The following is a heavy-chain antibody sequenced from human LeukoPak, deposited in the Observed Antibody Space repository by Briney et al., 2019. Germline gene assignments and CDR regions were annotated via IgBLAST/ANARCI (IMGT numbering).Heavy chain of an antibody. CDR3: TRDEWAGYYDISGYADGMDV. Sequence: GASVKVSCKASGYTFTSYGISWVRHAPGQGLEWMGWISAYNGNTNYAQKLQGRVTMTTDTSTSTAYMELRSLRSDDTAVYDCTRDEWAGYYDISGYADGMDVWGQGTTVTVSS. V-gene: IGHV1-18*01. CDR2: ISAYNGNT. D-gene: IGHD3-22*01. CDR1: GYTFTSYG. J-gene: IGHJ6*02.